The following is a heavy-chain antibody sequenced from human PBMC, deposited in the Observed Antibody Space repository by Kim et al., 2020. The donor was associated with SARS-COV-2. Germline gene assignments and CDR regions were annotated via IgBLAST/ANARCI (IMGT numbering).Heavy chain of an antibody. CDR1: GGSISSYY. CDR3: SREPIKTLERLLIVEGGYWYWEH. CDR2: IYTSGST. J-gene: IGHJ2*01. D-gene: IGHD3-3*01. V-gene: IGHV4-4*07. Sequence: SETLSLTCTVSGGSISSYYWRWIRQPAGTGLEWNGRIYTSGSTNYNHSLTRRVPMTVDTSKNKFSLKLSSVTAADTAVDYCSREPIKTLERLLIVEGGYWYWEHGGRGTLVTGTS.